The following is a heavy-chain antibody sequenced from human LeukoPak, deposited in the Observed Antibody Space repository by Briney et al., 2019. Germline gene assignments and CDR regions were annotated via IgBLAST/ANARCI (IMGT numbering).Heavy chain of an antibody. D-gene: IGHD6-13*01. CDR3: ARALSSSSTLYYFDY. CDR2: IHSGGNI. V-gene: IGHV3-53*01. J-gene: IGHJ4*02. Sequence: GGSLRLSCAASGLSISDNYMSWVRQAPGKGLEWVSIIHSGGNIYYADSVKGRFTISRDNAKNSLYLQMNSLRAEDTAVYYCARALSSSSTLYYFDYWGQGTLVTVSS. CDR1: GLSISDNY.